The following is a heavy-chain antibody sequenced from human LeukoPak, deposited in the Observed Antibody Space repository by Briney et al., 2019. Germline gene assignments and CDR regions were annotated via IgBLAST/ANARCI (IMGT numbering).Heavy chain of an antibody. D-gene: IGHD5-24*01. V-gene: IGHV4-59*08. J-gene: IGHJ3*02. CDR1: GDSISSYY. CDR2: IYSSGGS. CDR3: ARHVTISGSYDASDI. Sequence: SETLSLTCTVSGDSISSYYWRWIRQPPGKGLEWIGYIYSSGGSDYIPSVDSRVTISVDTSKNQFSLKLRSVAAADTAVYYCARHVTISGSYDASDIWGQGTMVTVS.